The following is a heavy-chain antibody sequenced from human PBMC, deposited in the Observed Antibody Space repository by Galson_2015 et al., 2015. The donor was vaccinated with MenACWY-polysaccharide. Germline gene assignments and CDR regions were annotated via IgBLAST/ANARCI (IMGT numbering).Heavy chain of an antibody. Sequence: SLRLSCAASGFTFSSYAMSWVRQAPGKGLEWVSTISGSGGSTYQADSVKGRFTISRDNSKNTLYLQMNSLRAEDTALYYCAKCGIEVAGILKNHFDYWGQGTLVTVSS. V-gene: IGHV3-23*01. J-gene: IGHJ4*02. CDR3: AKCGIEVAGILKNHFDY. CDR2: ISGSGGST. D-gene: IGHD6-19*01. CDR1: GFTFSSYA.